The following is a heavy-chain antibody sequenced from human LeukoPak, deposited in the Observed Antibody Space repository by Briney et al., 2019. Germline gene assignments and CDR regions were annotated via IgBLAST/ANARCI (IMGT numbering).Heavy chain of an antibody. CDR2: IHPSSGST. CDR1: GDTFTRYY. D-gene: IGHD2-2*01. Sequence: ASVKVSCRASGDTFTRYYMHWVRQAPGQGLEWMGIIHPSSGSTSYAQKFEGRVTLTRDTSTSTVYMELISLRSEDTAVYYCARDSSTSSLADPWGQGTLVTVSS. CDR3: ARDSSTSSLADP. J-gene: IGHJ5*02. V-gene: IGHV1-46*01.